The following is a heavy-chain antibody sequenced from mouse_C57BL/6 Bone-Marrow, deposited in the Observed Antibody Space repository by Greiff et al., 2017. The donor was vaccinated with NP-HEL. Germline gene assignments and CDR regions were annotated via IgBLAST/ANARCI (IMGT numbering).Heavy chain of an antibody. CDR2: IYPGDGDT. CDR1: GYAFSSSW. J-gene: IGHJ3*01. Sequence: LQESGPELVKPGASVKISCKASGYAFSSSWMNWVKQRPGKGLEWIGRIYPGDGDTNYNGKFKGKATLTADKSSSTAYMQLSSLTSEDSAVYFCARSGRYYGSFAYWGQGTLVTVSA. V-gene: IGHV1-82*01. D-gene: IGHD1-1*01. CDR3: ARSGRYYGSFAY.